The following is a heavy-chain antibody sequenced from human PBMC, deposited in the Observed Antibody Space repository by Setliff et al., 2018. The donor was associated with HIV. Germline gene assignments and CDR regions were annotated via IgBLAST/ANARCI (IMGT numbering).Heavy chain of an antibody. J-gene: IGHJ4*02. CDR2: IKQDGSQK. V-gene: IGHV3-7*01. CDR1: GFAFDTSW. Sequence: LRLSCAASGFAFDTSWMTWIRQAPGEGLEWVATIKQDGSQKFYVDSVKGRFTISRDNVKNTVSLQMTNLGTGDTATYYCAKGGYGGAYYVAGYWGQGTLVTVSS. D-gene: IGHD5-18*01. CDR3: AKGGYGGAYYVAGY.